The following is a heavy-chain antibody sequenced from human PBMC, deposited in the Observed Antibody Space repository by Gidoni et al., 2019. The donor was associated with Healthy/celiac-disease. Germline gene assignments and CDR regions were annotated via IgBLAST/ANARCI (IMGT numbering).Heavy chain of an antibody. CDR3: ARAPAYDFWSGYFDY. V-gene: IGHV4-39*07. CDR2: IYYSGST. Sequence: QLQLQESGPGLVKPSETLSLTCPVSGGSISSSSYYWGWIRQPPGKGLEWIGSIYYSGSTYYNPSLKSRVTISVDTSKNQFSLKLSSVTAADTAVYYFARAPAYDFWSGYFDYWGQGTLVTVSS. D-gene: IGHD3-3*01. J-gene: IGHJ4*02. CDR1: GGSISSSSYY.